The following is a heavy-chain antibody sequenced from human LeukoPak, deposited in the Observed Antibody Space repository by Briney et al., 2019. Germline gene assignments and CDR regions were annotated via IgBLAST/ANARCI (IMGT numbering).Heavy chain of an antibody. CDR1: GFTFSNYS. V-gene: IGHV3-48*04. Sequence: GGSLRLSCAASGFTFSNYSMNWVRQAPGKGLEWVSYITSSTVYYAGSVKGRFTISRDNAKNSLFLQMNSLRAEDTAVYYCARDYCSGPKCYFIDYWGQGALVTVSS. D-gene: IGHD2-15*01. CDR3: ARDYCSGPKCYFIDY. CDR2: ITSSTV. J-gene: IGHJ4*02.